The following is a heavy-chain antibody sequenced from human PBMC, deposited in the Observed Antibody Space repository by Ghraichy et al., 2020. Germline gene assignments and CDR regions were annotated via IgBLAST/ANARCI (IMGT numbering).Heavy chain of an antibody. CDR1: GGSISSYY. D-gene: IGHD3-22*01. Sequence: SETPSLTCTVSGGSISSYYWSWIRQPPGKGLEWIGYIYYSGSTNYNPSLKSRVTISVDTSKNQFSLKLSSVTAADTAVYYCARNLAPTYYYDSSGSNWFDPWGQGTLVTVSS. CDR3: ARNLAPTYYYDSSGSNWFDP. CDR2: IYYSGST. V-gene: IGHV4-59*01. J-gene: IGHJ5*02.